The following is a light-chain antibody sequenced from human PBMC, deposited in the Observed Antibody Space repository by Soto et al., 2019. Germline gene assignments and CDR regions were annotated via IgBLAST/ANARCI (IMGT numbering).Light chain of an antibody. J-gene: IGKJ1*01. V-gene: IGKV3-20*01. Sequence: IVLTQSPGTLSLSPGERATLSCRASLTGNNNYLAWYQHKSGQAPRLLIYGVYTRATGIPDRFTGSGSGTEFTLTITSLEPEDSAVYFCQHYGYSRWTFGQGTKVEIK. CDR1: LTGNNNY. CDR2: GVY. CDR3: QHYGYSRWT.